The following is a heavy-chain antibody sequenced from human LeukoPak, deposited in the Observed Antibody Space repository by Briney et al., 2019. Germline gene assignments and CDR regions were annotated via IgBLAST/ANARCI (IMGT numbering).Heavy chain of an antibody. CDR1: GGSFSGYY. V-gene: IGHV4-34*01. CDR3: ARALRTPSIAAAGIGY. Sequence: SETLSLTCAVYGGSFSGYYWSWIRQPPGKGLEWIGEINHSGSTNYNPSLKSRVTISVDTSKNQFSLRLSSVTAADTAVYYCARALRTPSIAAAGIGYWGQGTLVTASS. J-gene: IGHJ4*02. D-gene: IGHD6-13*01. CDR2: INHSGST.